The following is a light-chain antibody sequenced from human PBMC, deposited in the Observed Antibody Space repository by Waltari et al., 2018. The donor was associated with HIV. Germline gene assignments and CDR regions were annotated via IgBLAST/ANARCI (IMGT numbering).Light chain of an antibody. CDR1: QNIVNY. CDR3: QQRSSLPPLT. Sequence: EIVLTQSPATLYLSPGDRATLSCRASQNIVNYLAWYQQKPGQAPRILIYDASNRVTGIPARFSGSGSGTDFTLTISSLEPEDFAVDYCQQRSSLPPLTFGGGTKVEIK. V-gene: IGKV3-11*01. CDR2: DAS. J-gene: IGKJ4*01.